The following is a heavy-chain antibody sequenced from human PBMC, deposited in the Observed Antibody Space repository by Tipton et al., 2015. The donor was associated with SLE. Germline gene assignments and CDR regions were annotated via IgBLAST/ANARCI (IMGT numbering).Heavy chain of an antibody. CDR1: GYTFTSYG. J-gene: IGHJ4*02. Sequence: QLVQSGAEVKKPGASVKVSCKASGYTFTSYGISWVRQAPGQGLEWMGWISAYNGNTNYAQKLQGRVTMTTDTSTSTAYMELRSLRSDDTAVYYCARFRDRYCSGGSCYSLFDYWGQGTLVTVSS. V-gene: IGHV1-18*04. D-gene: IGHD2-15*01. CDR3: ARFRDRYCSGGSCYSLFDY. CDR2: ISAYNGNT.